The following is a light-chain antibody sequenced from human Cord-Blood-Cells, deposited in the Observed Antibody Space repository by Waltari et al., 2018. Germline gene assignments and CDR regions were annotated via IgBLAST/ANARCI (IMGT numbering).Light chain of an antibody. CDR3: CAYGGSSWV. V-gene: IGLV2-23*01. J-gene: IGLJ3*02. CDR2: EGS. Sequence: QSALTHPASVSGSPGQSITISCTGTSSDVGSYNLVSGDQQHPGKAPKLMSYEGSKRASGVSNRFSGSKSGDTASLTIAGLQAEDEGDYYCCAYGGSSWVCGGGTKLTVL. CDR1: SSDVGSYNL.